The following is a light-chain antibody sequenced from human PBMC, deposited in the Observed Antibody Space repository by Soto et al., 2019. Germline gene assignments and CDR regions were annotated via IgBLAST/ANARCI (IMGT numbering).Light chain of an antibody. Sequence: EVVLTQSPGTLSLSPGERAALSCRASQSLTYNYLAWFQQKPGQAPRLIIYGISNRATGIPDRFSGSGSGTDFTLTISRLEPEDFAVYYCQRYGSSPPWTFGQGTKVEIK. V-gene: IGKV3-20*01. CDR2: GIS. J-gene: IGKJ1*01. CDR1: QSLTYNY. CDR3: QRYGSSPPWT.